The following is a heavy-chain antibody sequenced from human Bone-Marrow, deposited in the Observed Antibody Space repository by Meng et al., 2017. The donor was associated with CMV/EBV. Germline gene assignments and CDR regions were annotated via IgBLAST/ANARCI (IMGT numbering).Heavy chain of an antibody. Sequence: SETLSLTCAVYGGSFSGYYWSWIRQPPGKGLEWIGEINHSGSTNYNPSLKSRVTISVDTSKNQFSLKLSSVTAADTAVYYCARSVPLVSSGWYSNWGQGTRVTVSS. CDR2: INHSGST. V-gene: IGHV4-34*01. CDR1: GGSFSGYY. CDR3: ARSVPLVSSGWYSN. J-gene: IGHJ4*02. D-gene: IGHD6-19*01.